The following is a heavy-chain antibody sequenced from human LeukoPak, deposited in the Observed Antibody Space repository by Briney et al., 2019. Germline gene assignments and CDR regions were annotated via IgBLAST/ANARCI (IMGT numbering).Heavy chain of an antibody. Sequence: PGGSLRLSCAASGFTFSSYAMSWVRQAPGKGLEWVSAINSGGSTYYADSVRGRFTISRDNSKNTLYLQMNSLRAEDTALYYCAKRYMGNYYFDFWGQGTLVTVSS. D-gene: IGHD3-16*02. CDR3: AKRYMGNYYFDF. J-gene: IGHJ4*02. CDR1: GFTFSSYA. V-gene: IGHV3-23*01. CDR2: INSGGST.